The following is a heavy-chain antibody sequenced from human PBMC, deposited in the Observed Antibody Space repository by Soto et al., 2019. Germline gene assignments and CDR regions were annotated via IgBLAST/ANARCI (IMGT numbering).Heavy chain of an antibody. J-gene: IGHJ4*02. CDR1: GFSFSNYA. CDR2: ITSVGYT. CDR3: AKDLIDYSNSYFDC. Sequence: GGSLRLSCATSGFSFSNYAMSWVRQAPGKGLEWVAAITSVGYTYYVDSLKGRFTISRDNSKNTLFLQMNSLRAEDTAVYYCAKDLIDYSNSYFDCWGQGTLVTVSS. V-gene: IGHV3-23*01. D-gene: IGHD4-4*01.